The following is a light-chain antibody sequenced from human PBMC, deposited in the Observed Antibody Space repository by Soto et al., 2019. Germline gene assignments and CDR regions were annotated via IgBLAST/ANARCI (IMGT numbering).Light chain of an antibody. V-gene: IGKV4-1*01. J-gene: IGKJ4*01. CDR2: SAS. Sequence: DIVMTQSPDSLAVSLGERATINCKSSQSVSYSSNNKHYLAWYQQKAGQPPKLLIYSASIRESAVPDRFSGSGSGTDFTLTISTLQAEDVAVYYCQQCLSVPYTFGGVTKVELK. CDR1: QSVSYSSNNKHY. CDR3: QQCLSVPYT.